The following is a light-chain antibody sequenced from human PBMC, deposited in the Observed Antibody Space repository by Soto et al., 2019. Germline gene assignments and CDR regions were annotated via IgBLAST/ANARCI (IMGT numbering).Light chain of an antibody. J-gene: IGKJ1*01. CDR1: QDIKSY. Sequence: AIQMTQSPSSLSVSIGDRVTITCRASQDIKSYFGWYPQKPGKAPNLLIYGASSFHSWVPSRFSGSGSCTEFTLTISSLQPEYFSTYYCLQDNTYPWTVGQGTKVEIK. CDR3: LQDNTYPWT. V-gene: IGKV1-6*01. CDR2: GAS.